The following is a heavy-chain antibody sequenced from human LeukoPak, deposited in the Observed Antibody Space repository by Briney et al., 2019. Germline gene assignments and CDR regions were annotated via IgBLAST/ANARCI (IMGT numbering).Heavy chain of an antibody. CDR1: GYTFTGYY. D-gene: IGHD2-2*01. V-gene: IGHV1-2*02. J-gene: IGHJ4*02. CDR2: INPNSGGT. Sequence: GASVKVSCKASGYTFTGYYMHWVRQAPGQGLEWLGWINPNSGGTNYAQKFQGRVTMTRDTSISTAYMELSRLRSDDTAVYYCARDHCSSTSCYSHFDYWGQGTLVTVSS. CDR3: ARDHCSSTSCYSHFDY.